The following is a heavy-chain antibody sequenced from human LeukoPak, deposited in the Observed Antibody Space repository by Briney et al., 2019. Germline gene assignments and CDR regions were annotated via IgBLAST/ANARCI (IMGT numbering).Heavy chain of an antibody. V-gene: IGHV3-20*04. CDR3: VREGSGSYFS. D-gene: IGHD3-10*01. CDR2: INWSGGSA. CDR1: GFTFDDYG. J-gene: IGHJ5*02. Sequence: GGSLRLSCAASGFTFDDYGMSWVRQAPGKGLEWVSGINWSGGSAGYADSVKGRFTISRDNAKNSLYLQMNSLRADDTAVYYCVREGSGSYFSWGQGTLVTVSS.